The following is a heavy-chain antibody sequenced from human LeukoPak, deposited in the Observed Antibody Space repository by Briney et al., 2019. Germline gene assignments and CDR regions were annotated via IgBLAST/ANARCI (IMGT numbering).Heavy chain of an antibody. CDR3: AREPITDLGYCSGGSCYLGYFDY. Sequence: PGGSLTLSCAASGFTFSSYAMLWVRQAPGKELESLPLISYDGRNKYYADSVKGRFTISRDNSENTVYLQMSSLRAEDTAVYYCAREPITDLGYCSGGSCYLGYFDYWGQGTLVTVSS. J-gene: IGHJ4*02. V-gene: IGHV3-30-3*01. CDR2: ISYDGRNK. CDR1: GFTFSSYA. D-gene: IGHD2-15*01.